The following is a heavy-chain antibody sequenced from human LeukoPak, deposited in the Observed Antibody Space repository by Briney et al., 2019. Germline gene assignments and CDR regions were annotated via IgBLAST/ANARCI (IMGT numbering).Heavy chain of an antibody. CDR1: GFTFGDYA. D-gene: IGHD3-16*01. CDR3: ARVRWGGLYYFDY. V-gene: IGHV3-66*01. J-gene: IGHJ4*02. Sequence: GGSLRLSCTASGFTFGDYAMTWVRQAPGKGLEWVSLIYSGGSTYYADSVKGRFTISRDNSKNTLYLQMNSLRAEDTAVYYCARVRWGGLYYFDYWGQGTLVTVSS. CDR2: IYSGGST.